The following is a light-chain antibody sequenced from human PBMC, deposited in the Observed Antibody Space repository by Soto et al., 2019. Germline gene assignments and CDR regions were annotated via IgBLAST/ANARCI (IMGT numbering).Light chain of an antibody. CDR2: GAS. CDR1: QGVRNN. V-gene: IGKV3-15*01. Sequence: EVVMTQSPVTLSVSPGESATLSCRASQGVRNNLAWYQQRPGQAPRLLIYGASTRAAGIPARFSGSGSETEFTLTIRSLQSEDFAVYYCNQYNQCPRWTIGKGTKVEIX. J-gene: IGKJ1*01. CDR3: NQYNQCPRWT.